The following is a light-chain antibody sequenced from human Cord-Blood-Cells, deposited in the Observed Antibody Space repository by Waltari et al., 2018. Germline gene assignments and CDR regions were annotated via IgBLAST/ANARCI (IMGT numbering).Light chain of an antibody. CDR1: QSLLHSNGYNC. V-gene: IGKV2-28*01. CDR2: LGS. CDR3: MQSLQTAWT. J-gene: IGKJ1*01. Sequence: DIVMTQSPLYLPVTPGEPGSIPCRSSQSLLHSNGYNCLDWYLQKPGQSPQLLIYLGSNRASGVPDRFSGSGSGTEFTLKISRVEAEDVGVYYCMQSLQTAWTFGQGTKVEIK.